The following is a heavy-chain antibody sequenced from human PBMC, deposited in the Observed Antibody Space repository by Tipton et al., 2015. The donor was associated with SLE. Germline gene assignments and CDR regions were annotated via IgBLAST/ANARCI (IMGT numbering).Heavy chain of an antibody. V-gene: IGHV4-59*01. J-gene: IGHJ3*02. CDR1: GGSISSYY. D-gene: IGHD3-3*01. Sequence: TLSLTCTVSGGSISSYYWSWIRQPPGKGLEWIGYIYYSGTTNYNPSLKSRVTISVESSKTQLSLRLTSVTAADTAVYYCARSRDDFGSGDYWDAFEIWGRGTKVIVSS. CDR2: IYYSGTT. CDR3: ARSRDDFGSGDYWDAFEI.